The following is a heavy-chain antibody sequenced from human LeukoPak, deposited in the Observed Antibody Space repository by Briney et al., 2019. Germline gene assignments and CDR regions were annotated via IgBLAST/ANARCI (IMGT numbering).Heavy chain of an antibody. CDR1: GYIFTYYW. J-gene: IGHJ4*02. CDR2: IYPGPGDSDI. V-gene: IGHV5-51*01. Sequence: GESLKISCKGSGYIFTYYWIAWVRQMPGKGLEWMGIIYPGPGDSDITYSPSFQGQVTISVDKSITTAYLQWSSLKASDPPMYYCARQSDGGGSYPGYWGQGTLVTVSS. CDR3: ARQSDGGGSYPGY. D-gene: IGHD3-16*01.